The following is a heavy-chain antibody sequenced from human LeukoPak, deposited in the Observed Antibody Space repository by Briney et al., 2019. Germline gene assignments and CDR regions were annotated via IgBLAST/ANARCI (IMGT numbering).Heavy chain of an antibody. Sequence: GGSLRLSCAASGFTVSSNYMSWVRRAPGKGLEWVSVIYSGGSTYYADSVKGRFTISRDNSKNTLYLQMNSLRAEDTAVYYCATTIVLRAFDIWGQGTMVTVSS. D-gene: IGHD2-8*01. CDR3: ATTIVLRAFDI. CDR1: GFTVSSNY. CDR2: IYSGGST. J-gene: IGHJ3*02. V-gene: IGHV3-53*01.